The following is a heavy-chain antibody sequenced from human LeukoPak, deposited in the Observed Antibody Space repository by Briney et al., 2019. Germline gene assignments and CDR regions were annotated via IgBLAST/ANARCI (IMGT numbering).Heavy chain of an antibody. D-gene: IGHD4-23*01. Sequence: SETLSLTDTVSGGSISSYHWSWIRQPPGKGLEWIGYIYTSGSTNYNPALKSRVTISVDTSKNQFSLTLSSVTAADTAVYYCASSVGRYYFDCWGQGTLVTVSS. CDR3: ASSVGRYYFDC. CDR2: IYTSGST. J-gene: IGHJ4*02. V-gene: IGHV4-4*09. CDR1: GGSISSYH.